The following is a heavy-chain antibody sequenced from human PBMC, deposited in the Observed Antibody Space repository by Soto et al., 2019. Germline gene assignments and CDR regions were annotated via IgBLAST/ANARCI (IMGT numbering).Heavy chain of an antibody. J-gene: IGHJ4*02. CDR3: ARDGGWQPDY. Sequence: ASVKVSCKASGYTFPNFGISWVRQAPGQGLEWLGWISTDNGDTKYAQKIQARVTLTTDTATTTVYMELTSLRPDDTAVYYCARDGGWQPDYWGQGTLVTVSS. CDR2: ISTDNGDT. V-gene: IGHV1-18*04. D-gene: IGHD6-19*01. CDR1: GYTFPNFG.